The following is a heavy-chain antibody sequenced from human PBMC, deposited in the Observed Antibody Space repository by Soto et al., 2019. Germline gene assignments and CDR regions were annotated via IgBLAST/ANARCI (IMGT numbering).Heavy chain of an antibody. J-gene: IGHJ6*02. CDR2: KHTSGTT. Sequence: QVQLQESXPGLVKPSETLSLTCTVSGGSISGYYWTWIRQPAGKGLEWIGRKHTSGTTNYNPSLKRRVTMSIDTSTNQFSLNLSSVTAADTAVYYCARGGEFYVLDVWGQGTTVAVSS. CDR3: ARGGEFYVLDV. D-gene: IGHD3-16*01. CDR1: GGSISGYY. V-gene: IGHV4-4*07.